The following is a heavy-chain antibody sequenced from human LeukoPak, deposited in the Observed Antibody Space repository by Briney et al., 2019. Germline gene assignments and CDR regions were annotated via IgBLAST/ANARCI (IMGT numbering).Heavy chain of an antibody. CDR3: AKYRRGSRNSLDV. CDR2: ILPYSVNT. Sequence: GSVKVSCKASGYTFSTYGISWGRQAPGQGLEWMGWILPYSVNTNYAKKLKGRVSITTDTSKTTAYMQLKSLTSDDTAVYYCAKYRRGSRNSLDVWGQGTTITVSS. V-gene: IGHV1-18*01. CDR1: GYTFSTYG. D-gene: IGHD2-2*02. J-gene: IGHJ6*02.